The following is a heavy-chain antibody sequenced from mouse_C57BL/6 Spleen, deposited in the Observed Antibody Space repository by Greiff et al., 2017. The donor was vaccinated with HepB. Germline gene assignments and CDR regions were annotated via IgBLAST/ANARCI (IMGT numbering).Heavy chain of an antibody. J-gene: IGHJ4*01. V-gene: IGHV1-15*01. D-gene: IGHD2-5*01. Sequence: VQLQQSGAELVRPGASVTLSCKASGYTFTDYEMHWVKQTPVHGLEWIGAIDPETGGTAYNQKFKGKAILTADKSSSTAYMGLRSLTSEDSAVYYCTRCPSLYSNYVAMDYWGQGTSVTVSS. CDR1: GYTFTDYE. CDR3: TRCPSLYSNYVAMDY. CDR2: IDPETGGT.